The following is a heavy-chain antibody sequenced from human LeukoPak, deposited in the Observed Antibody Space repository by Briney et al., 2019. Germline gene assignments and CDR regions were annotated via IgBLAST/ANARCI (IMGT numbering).Heavy chain of an antibody. V-gene: IGHV4-4*07. CDR3: ARVFDKDV. CDR2: ILTSGTT. J-gene: IGHJ6*03. CDR1: GGSISGSY. Sequence: SETLSLTCTVSGGSISGSYWSWIRQPAGKGLEWIGRILTSGTTHYNPSLKSRVTMSVDTSKNQFSLRLSSVTAADTAVYYCARVFDKDVWGKGTTVTVSS. D-gene: IGHD2-21*01.